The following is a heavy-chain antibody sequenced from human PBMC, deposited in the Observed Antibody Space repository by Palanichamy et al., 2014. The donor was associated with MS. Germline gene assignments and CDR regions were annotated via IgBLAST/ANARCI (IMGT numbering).Heavy chain of an antibody. CDR2: IYYSGST. Sequence: YMGWIRQPPGKGLEWIGYIYYSGSTNYNPSLKSRVTISVDTSKNQFSLKLSSVTAADTAVYYCARGDYGSSRPTDYWGQGTLVTVSS. CDR1: Y. V-gene: IGHV4-59*01. D-gene: IGHD3-16*02. J-gene: IGHJ4*02. CDR3: ARGDYGSSRPTDY.